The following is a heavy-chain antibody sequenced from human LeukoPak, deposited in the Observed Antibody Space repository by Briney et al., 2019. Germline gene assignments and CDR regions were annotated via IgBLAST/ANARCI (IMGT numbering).Heavy chain of an antibody. V-gene: IGHV1-46*01. Sequence: ASVKVSCKAFGYTFTSNYMHWVRQAPGQGPEWMGVISPSGGSTTYAQKFQGRVTLTRDVSTSTAYLELSSLRSEDTAVYYCARDNSARDEAWWFNPWGQGTLVTVSS. J-gene: IGHJ5*02. CDR3: ARDNSARDEAWWFNP. CDR1: GYTFTSNY. CDR2: ISPSGGST. D-gene: IGHD5-24*01.